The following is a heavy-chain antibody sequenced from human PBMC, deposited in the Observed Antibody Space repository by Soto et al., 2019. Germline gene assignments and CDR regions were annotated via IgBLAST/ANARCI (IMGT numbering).Heavy chain of an antibody. CDR1: GDSISTVDSF. D-gene: IGHD2-15*01. CDR3: ARGRYCLTGSCFPNWFDS. J-gene: IGHJ5*01. Sequence: SETLSLTCSVSGDSISTVDSFWAWIRQPPGQALEYIGYIYKSATTYYNPSFESRVAISLDTSKSQFSLNVTSVTAADTAVYFCARGRYCLTGSCFPNWFDSWGQGTLVTVSS. V-gene: IGHV4-30-4*01. CDR2: IYKSATT.